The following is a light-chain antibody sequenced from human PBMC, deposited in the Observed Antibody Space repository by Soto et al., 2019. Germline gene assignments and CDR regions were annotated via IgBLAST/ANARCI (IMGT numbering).Light chain of an antibody. CDR3: AAWDGSLNGGV. CDR2: SND. J-gene: IGLJ2*01. Sequence: QSVLTQAPSASGTPGQRVTISCSGSSSNIGSNTVSWYQQVPGTAPKLLIYSNDQRPSGVPDRFSGSKSGTSASLAIGGLQSEDEADYYCAAWDGSLNGGVFGGGTKLTV. V-gene: IGLV1-44*01. CDR1: SSNIGSNT.